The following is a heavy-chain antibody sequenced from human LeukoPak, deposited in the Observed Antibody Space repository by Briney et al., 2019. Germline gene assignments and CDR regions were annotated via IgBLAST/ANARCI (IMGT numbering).Heavy chain of an antibody. Sequence: GGSLRLSCAASGFTFSNYGMTWLRQTPAKGLEWVSAISGSGETTYYSDSVEGRFTISRDNSKNTLFLQMNSLRVEDAAMYYCAKTDGYFDQWGQGTLVAVSS. D-gene: IGHD3-22*01. V-gene: IGHV3-23*01. CDR3: AKTDGYFDQ. CDR2: ISGSGETT. CDR1: GFTFSNYG. J-gene: IGHJ4*02.